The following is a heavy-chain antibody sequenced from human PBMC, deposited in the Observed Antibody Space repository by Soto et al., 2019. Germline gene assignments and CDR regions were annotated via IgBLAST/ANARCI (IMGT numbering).Heavy chain of an antibody. D-gene: IGHD2-15*01. CDR3: ARDCTGGSCFCIY. J-gene: IGHJ4*02. CDR1: GYTFTNFG. V-gene: IGHV1-18*01. CDR2: ISAYNGNS. Sequence: GASVKVSCKASGYTFTNFGISWVRQAPGQGLEWMGWISAYNGNSNYAQKFQGRVTMTTDTSTNTAYMELRSLTSDDTAVYYCARDCTGGSCFCIYWGQGTLVTVPQ.